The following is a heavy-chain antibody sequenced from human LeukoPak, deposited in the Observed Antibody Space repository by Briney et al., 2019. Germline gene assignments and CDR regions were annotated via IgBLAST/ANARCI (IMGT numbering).Heavy chain of an antibody. CDR2: ISNNGGYT. Sequence: GGSLRLSCAASGFTFSSSAMSWVRQAPGKGLEWVSAISNNGGYTYYADSVQGRFTISRDNSKSTLCLQMNSLRAEDTAVLYCARDQYDTWSRRGNFDSWGQGTLVIVSS. V-gene: IGHV3-23*01. CDR3: ARDQYDTWSRRGNFDS. CDR1: GFTFSSSA. D-gene: IGHD3-3*01. J-gene: IGHJ4*02.